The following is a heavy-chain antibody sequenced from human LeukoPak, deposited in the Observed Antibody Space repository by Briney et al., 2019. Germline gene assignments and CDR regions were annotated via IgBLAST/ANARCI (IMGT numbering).Heavy chain of an antibody. D-gene: IGHD5-18*01. CDR2: IYSGGTT. J-gene: IGHJ4*02. CDR1: GFIVSSNY. Sequence: PGGSLRLSCAASGFIVSSNYMNWVRQAPGKGLEWVSGIYSGGTTYYADSVQGRFTISRDNSKNTLYLQMNSLRAEDTAVYYCAKDPSAGPKYSYGFDYWGQGTLVTVSS. CDR3: AKDPSAGPKYSYGFDY. V-gene: IGHV3-66*02.